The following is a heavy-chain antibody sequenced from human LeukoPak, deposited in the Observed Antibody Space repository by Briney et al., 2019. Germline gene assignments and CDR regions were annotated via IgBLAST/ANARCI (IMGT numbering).Heavy chain of an antibody. D-gene: IGHD2/OR15-2a*01. J-gene: IGHJ6*03. CDR2: ISRSGSTK. Sequence: GGSLRLSCAASGFTFSDYYMSWIRQAPGKGLEWVSSISRSGSTKYYADSVKGRFTISRDNAKNSLYLQMNSLRAEDTAVYYCARYSMTPLGYYYYMDVWGKGTTVTVSS. CDR3: ARYSMTPLGYYYYMDV. CDR1: GFTFSDYY. V-gene: IGHV3-11*04.